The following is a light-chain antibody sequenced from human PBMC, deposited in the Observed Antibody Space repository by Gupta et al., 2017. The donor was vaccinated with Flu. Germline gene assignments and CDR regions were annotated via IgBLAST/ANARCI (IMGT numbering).Light chain of an antibody. CDR2: SKG. CDR3: LLYDGGSKRGV. CDR1: TGAVTSGKY. J-gene: IGLJ2*01. V-gene: IGLV7-43*01. Sequence: VTPTYASRTGAVTSGKYQNWYQQIPGQAPRTLIYSKGRKHSGTPARFSGSIVGGKAAVTLSCVQSEDEAEYYWLLYDGGSKRGVFGGGTKLTVL.